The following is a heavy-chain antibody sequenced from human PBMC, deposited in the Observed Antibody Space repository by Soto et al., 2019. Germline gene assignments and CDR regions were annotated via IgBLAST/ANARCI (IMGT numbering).Heavy chain of an antibody. CDR2: INPSGGST. D-gene: IGHD3-9*01. V-gene: IGHV1-46*01. CDR1: GYTFTSYY. J-gene: IGHJ6*02. Sequence: ASVKVSCKASGYTFTSYYMHWVRQAPGQGLEWMGIINPSGGSTSYAQKFQGRVTMTRDTSTSTVYMELSSLRSEDTAVYYCARDESRYFDWLLYRPYYYYGMDVWGQGTTVTVSS. CDR3: ARDESRYFDWLLYRPYYYYGMDV.